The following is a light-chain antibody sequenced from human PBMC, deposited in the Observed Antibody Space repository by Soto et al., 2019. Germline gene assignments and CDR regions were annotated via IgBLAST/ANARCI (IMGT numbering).Light chain of an antibody. CDR2: GAS. CDR3: QQYNNWPPIT. CDR1: QSVSSY. Sequence: EIVLTQSPATLSLSPGERAPLSCMASQSVSSYLAWYQQKSGQAPRLLIYGASSRATGIPARFSGSGSGTEFTLTIRRLQSEDFAVYYCQQYNNWPPITFGQWTRLEIK. V-gene: IGKV3D-15*01. J-gene: IGKJ5*01.